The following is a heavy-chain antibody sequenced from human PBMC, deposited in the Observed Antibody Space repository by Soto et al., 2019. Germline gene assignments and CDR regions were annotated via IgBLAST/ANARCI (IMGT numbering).Heavy chain of an antibody. CDR2: ISYDGSNK. CDR3: ARDQEQLASYYYYGMDV. D-gene: IGHD6-6*01. J-gene: IGHJ6*02. CDR1: GFTFSSYA. Sequence: GGSLRLSCAASGFTFSSYAMHWVRQAPGKGLEWVAVISYDGSNKYYADSVKGRFTISRDNSKNTLYLQMNSLRAEDTAVYYCARDQEQLASYYYYGMDVWGQGTTVTVSS. V-gene: IGHV3-30-3*01.